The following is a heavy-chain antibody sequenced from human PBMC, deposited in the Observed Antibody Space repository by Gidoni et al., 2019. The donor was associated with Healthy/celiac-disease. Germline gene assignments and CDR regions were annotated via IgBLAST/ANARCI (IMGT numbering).Heavy chain of an antibody. CDR1: GFSLSTSGMC. D-gene: IGHD2-15*01. CDR2: IDWDDDK. V-gene: IGHV2-70*01. Sequence: QVTLRESGPALVKPTQTLTLTCTFPGFSLSTSGMCVSWIRQPPGKALEWLALIDWDDDKYYSTSLKTRLTISKDTSKNQVVLTMTNMDPEDTATYYCARIRDIVVSGAFDIWGQGTMVTVSS. J-gene: IGHJ3*02. CDR3: ARIRDIVVSGAFDI.